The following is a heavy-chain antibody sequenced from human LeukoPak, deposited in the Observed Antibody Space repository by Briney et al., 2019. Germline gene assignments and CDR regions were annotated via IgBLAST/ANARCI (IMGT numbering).Heavy chain of an antibody. V-gene: IGHV4-59*08. D-gene: IGHD6-25*01. CDR3: ARSRGLARAATVIDY. J-gene: IGHJ4*02. CDR2: VYNSGIT. Sequence: SETLSLTCTVSGGPISNYYWTWIRQSPGQGLEWIGYVYNSGITDYNPSLKSRLTISVDTSKNQFSLKLSSMTAADTAVYYCARSRGLARAATVIDYWGQGTLVTVSS. CDR1: GGPISNYY.